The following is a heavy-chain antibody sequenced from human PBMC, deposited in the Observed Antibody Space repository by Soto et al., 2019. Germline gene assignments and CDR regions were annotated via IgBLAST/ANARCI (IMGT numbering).Heavy chain of an antibody. CDR3: ARRFLYYDYVWGSYRRDAFDI. J-gene: IGHJ3*02. D-gene: IGHD3-16*02. CDR1: GGSISSSSYY. Sequence: SETLSLTCTVSGGSISSSSYYWGWIRQPPGKGLEWIGSIYYSGSTYYNPSLKSRVTISVDTSKNQFSLKLSSVTAADTAVYYCARRFLYYDYVWGSYRRDAFDIWGQGTMVTVSS. CDR2: IYYSGST. V-gene: IGHV4-39*01.